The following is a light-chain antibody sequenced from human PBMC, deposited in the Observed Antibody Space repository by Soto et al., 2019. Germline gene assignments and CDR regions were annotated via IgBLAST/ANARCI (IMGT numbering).Light chain of an antibody. CDR2: DVS. CDR1: SSDVGGYND. J-gene: IGLJ2*01. V-gene: IGLV2-14*01. CDR3: SSYTSSSTLV. Sequence: QSALTQPASVSGSPGQSITISCSGTSSDVGGYNDVSWYQQHPGKAPKLMIYDVSNRPSGVSNRFSGSKSGNTASLTSSGLQAEDEADYYCSSYTSSSTLVFGGGTQLTVL.